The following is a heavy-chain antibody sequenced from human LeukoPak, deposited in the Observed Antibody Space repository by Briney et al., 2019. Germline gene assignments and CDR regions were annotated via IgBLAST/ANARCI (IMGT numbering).Heavy chain of an antibody. J-gene: IGHJ6*04. D-gene: IGHD2-15*01. CDR2: ISPYSGNT. Sequence: ASVKVSCRASGYTFASYGITWVRQAPGQGLEWMGWISPYSGNTNYAQKLQGRVTITTETSTSTAYMELRSLRSDDAAVYYCARDGYCSGGSCYNSRYGMDVWGKGTTVTVSS. V-gene: IGHV1-18*04. CDR1: GYTFASYG. CDR3: ARDGYCSGGSCYNSRYGMDV.